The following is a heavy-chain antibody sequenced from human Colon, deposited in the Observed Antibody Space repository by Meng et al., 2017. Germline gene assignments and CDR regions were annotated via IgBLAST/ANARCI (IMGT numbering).Heavy chain of an antibody. V-gene: IGHV4-4*02. D-gene: IGHD2-8*01. CDR2: IHPSGGT. CDR3: ARGGGCVNGVCGSLDY. J-gene: IGHJ4*02. Sequence: QGELQEAGTSLVNPSGTLSLPCAVSGGSITTNNWWSWVRQPPGKGLEWIGEIHPSGGTNYNPSLKSRVTMSIDNSKRQFSLNLSSVTAADTAVYYCARGGGCVNGVCGSLDYWGQGTLVTVSS. CDR1: GGSITTNNW.